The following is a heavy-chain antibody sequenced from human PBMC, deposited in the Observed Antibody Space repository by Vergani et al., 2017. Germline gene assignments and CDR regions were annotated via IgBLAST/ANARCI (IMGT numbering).Heavy chain of an antibody. V-gene: IGHV4-34*01. D-gene: IGHD2-21*02. J-gene: IGHJ6*02. CDR3: ARGLPRLSSXHVVTAIRYYYYYGMDV. CDR1: GGSFSGYY. Sequence: QVQLQQWGAGLLKPSETLSLTCAVYGGSFSGYYWSWIRQPPGKGLEWIGEINHSGSTNYNPSLKSRVTISVDTSKNQFSLKLSSVTAADTAVYYCARGLPRLSSXHVVTAIRYYYYYGMDVWGQGTTVTVSS. CDR2: INHSGST.